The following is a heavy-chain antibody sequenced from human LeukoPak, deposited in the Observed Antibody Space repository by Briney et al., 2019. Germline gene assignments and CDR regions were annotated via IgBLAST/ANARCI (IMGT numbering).Heavy chain of an antibody. D-gene: IGHD1-26*01. CDR2: IYYSGST. CDR1: GGSISSGDYY. Sequence: SETLPLTCTVSGGSISSGDYYWSWIRQPPGKGLEWIGYIYYSGSTYYNPSLKSRVTISVDTSKNQFSLKLSSVTAADTAVYYCARDLDIGRGAPYAFDIWGQGTMVTVSS. J-gene: IGHJ3*02. V-gene: IGHV4-30-4*08. CDR3: ARDLDIGRGAPYAFDI.